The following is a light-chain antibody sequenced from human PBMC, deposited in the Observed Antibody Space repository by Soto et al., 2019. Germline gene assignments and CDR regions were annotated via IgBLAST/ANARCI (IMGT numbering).Light chain of an antibody. CDR1: RSDIGAYNV. CDR3: TSWTTSTTMM. V-gene: IGLV2-14*03. Sequence: QSALTQPASVSGSPGQSITISCTRTRSDIGAYNVDSWYQQHPGEVPKLILYDVNVRPSGVSNRFSGSKSGNTASLTISGLQAEDEADYYCTSWTTSTTMMFGGGTKVTVL. J-gene: IGLJ3*02. CDR2: DVN.